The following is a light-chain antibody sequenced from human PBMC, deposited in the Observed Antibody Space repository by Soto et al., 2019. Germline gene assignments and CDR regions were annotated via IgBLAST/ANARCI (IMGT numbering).Light chain of an antibody. CDR1: SSDVGSFNL. Sequence: ALTRPASVSGAAGQAITISCTGTSSDVGSFNLVSWYQQHPGKAPKLMIYEVTKRPSGVSNRFSGSKSGNTASLTISGLQAEDEADYYCCSYAGTSTYVFGTGTRSPS. CDR2: EVT. V-gene: IGLV2-23*02. CDR3: CSYAGTSTYV. J-gene: IGLJ1*01.